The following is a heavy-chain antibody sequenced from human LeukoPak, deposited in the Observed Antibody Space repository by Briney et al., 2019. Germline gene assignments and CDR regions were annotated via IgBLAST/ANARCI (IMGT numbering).Heavy chain of an antibody. D-gene: IGHD3-22*01. CDR1: GFTFSTYW. CDR2: INQDGSEK. Sequence: PGGSLRLSCAASGFTFSTYWMSWVRQAPGKGVEWVATINQDGSEKYYVDSVKGRFTISRDNPKNSHNLQMNSLRAEDTAVYYCASHITVIAVRAFDIWGHGTMVTVSS. CDR3: ASHITVIAVRAFDI. V-gene: IGHV3-7*05. J-gene: IGHJ3*02.